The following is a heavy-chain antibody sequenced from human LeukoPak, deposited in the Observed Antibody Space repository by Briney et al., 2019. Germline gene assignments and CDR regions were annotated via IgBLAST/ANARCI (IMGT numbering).Heavy chain of an antibody. CDR1: GFPFSSFT. CDR2: ISGSGGST. Sequence: PGGSLRLSCAASGFPFSSFTMRWVRQAPGKGLEWVSAISGSGGSTYYADSVKGRFTISRDNSKNTLYLQMNSLRAEDTAVYYCAKVYSSGWAFDYWGQGTLVTVSS. V-gene: IGHV3-23*01. J-gene: IGHJ4*02. D-gene: IGHD6-19*01. CDR3: AKVYSSGWAFDY.